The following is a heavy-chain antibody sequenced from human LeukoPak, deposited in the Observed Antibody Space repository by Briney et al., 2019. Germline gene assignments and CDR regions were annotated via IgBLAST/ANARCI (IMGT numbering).Heavy chain of an antibody. Sequence: SGTLSLTCTVSGGSISSYYWSWIRQPPGKGLEWIGYIYYSGSTNYNPSLKSRVTISVDTSKNQFSLKLSSVTAADTAVYYCASNNWARQGWAPNDAFDIWSQGTMVTVSS. CDR3: ASNNWARQGWAPNDAFDI. CDR2: IYYSGST. CDR1: GGSISSYY. D-gene: IGHD1-1*01. J-gene: IGHJ3*02. V-gene: IGHV4-59*01.